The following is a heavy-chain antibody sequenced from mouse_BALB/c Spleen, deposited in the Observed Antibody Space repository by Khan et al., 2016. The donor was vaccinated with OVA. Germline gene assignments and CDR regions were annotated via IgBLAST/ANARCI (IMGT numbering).Heavy chain of an antibody. CDR2: FNPSNGFP. D-gene: IGHD2-4*01. J-gene: IGHJ3*01. CDR1: GYTFTSYN. Sequence: QVQLQHPGAELVKPGASMKLSCKASGYTFTSYNIYWVKQRPGQGLEWIGGFNPSNGFPNPNEKFKSKATKTADKAYSTSYMQLRGLTSEDSAVYYCTSGGARATMSSRFACWRQRTLVAVSA. CDR3: TSGGARATMSSRFAC. V-gene: IGHV1S81*02.